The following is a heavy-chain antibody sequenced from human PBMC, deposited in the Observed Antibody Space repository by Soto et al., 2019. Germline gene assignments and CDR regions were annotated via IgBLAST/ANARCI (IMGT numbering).Heavy chain of an antibody. V-gene: IGHV3-30-3*01. CDR3: ARDGVPAAIGGYYYYGLDV. CDR2: ISYDGSNK. Sequence: QVQLVESGGGVVQPGRSLRLSCAASGFTFSSYAMHWVRQAPGKGLEWVAVISYDGSNKYYADSVKGRFTISRDKSTNTLYRKMNRLRAEDTAVYYCARDGVPAAIGGYYYYGLDVWGQVATVTVSS. J-gene: IGHJ6*02. D-gene: IGHD2-2*01. CDR1: GFTFSSYA.